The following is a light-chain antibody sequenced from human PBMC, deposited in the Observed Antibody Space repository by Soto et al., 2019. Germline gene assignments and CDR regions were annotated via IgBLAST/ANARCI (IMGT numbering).Light chain of an antibody. J-gene: IGLJ1*01. CDR2: DDS. V-gene: IGLV3-21*02. Sequence: SYGLTQPPSVSLAPGPTAEISCAGDNIESTGVHWYQQKPGQAPVLVVYDDSDRPSEIPERFSGSNSGNTATLTISRVEAGDEADYYCQVWHSGSDQYVFGAGTKVTVL. CDR1: NIESTG. CDR3: QVWHSGSDQYV.